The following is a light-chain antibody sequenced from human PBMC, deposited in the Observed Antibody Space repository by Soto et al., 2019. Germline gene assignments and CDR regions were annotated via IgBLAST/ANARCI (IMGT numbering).Light chain of an antibody. Sequence: DIQMTQSPSTLSASVGXRVTITCRASQSISSWLAWYQQKPGKAPKLLIYDASSLESGVPSRFSGSGSGTEFTLTISSLQPDDFATYYCQQYNSYSRTFRQGTKVDIK. V-gene: IGKV1-5*01. CDR1: QSISSW. CDR2: DAS. CDR3: QQYNSYSRT. J-gene: IGKJ1*01.